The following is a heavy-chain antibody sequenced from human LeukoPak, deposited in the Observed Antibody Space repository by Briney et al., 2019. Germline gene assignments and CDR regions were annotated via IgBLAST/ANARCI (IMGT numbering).Heavy chain of an antibody. CDR3: AREAGFCNTGNCWDWFDP. CDR2: ISSNGDKT. J-gene: IGHJ5*02. D-gene: IGHD2-8*01. Sequence: GGSLRLSCAASGFTFNNYAMHWVRQAPGKGLEYVSSISSNGDKTFYADSVKGRFTISRDSSKNTLYLQMGSLRAEDMAVYYCAREAGFCNTGNCWDWFDPWGPGTLVTVSS. V-gene: IGHV3-64*02. CDR1: GFTFNNYA.